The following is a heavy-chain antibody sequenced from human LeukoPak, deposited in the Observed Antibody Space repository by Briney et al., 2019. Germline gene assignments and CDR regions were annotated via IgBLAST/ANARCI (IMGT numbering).Heavy chain of an antibody. CDR1: GFTFSTYG. CDR2: ISYDGSNK. V-gene: IGHV3-30*18. Sequence: GGSLRLSCAASGFTFSTYGMHWVRQAPGKGLEWVAVISYDGSNKYYADSVKGRFTISRDNSKNTLYLQMNSLGAEDTAVYYCAKSRGQWLAHPTDIWGQGTMVTVSS. J-gene: IGHJ3*02. D-gene: IGHD6-19*01. CDR3: AKSRGQWLAHPTDI.